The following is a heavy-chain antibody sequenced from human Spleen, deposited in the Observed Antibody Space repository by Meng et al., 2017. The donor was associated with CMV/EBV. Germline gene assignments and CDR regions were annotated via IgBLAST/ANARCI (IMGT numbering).Heavy chain of an antibody. CDR3: AKLPTVTTIRGFDY. J-gene: IGHJ4*02. CDR1: GFTFSSYA. CDR2: SYGGGTT. Sequence: GESLKISCAASGFTFSSYAMSWVRQTPGKGLEWVSVSYGGGTTYYVDSVKGRFTISRDNSKNTLYLQMNSLRAEDTAIYYCAKLPTVTTIRGFDYWGQGTLVTVSS. V-gene: IGHV3-23*03. D-gene: IGHD4-17*01.